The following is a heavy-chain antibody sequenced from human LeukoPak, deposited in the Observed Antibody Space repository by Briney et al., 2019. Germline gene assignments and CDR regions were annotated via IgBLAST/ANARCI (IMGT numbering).Heavy chain of an antibody. D-gene: IGHD1-7*01. CDR3: ARAKGYNWNYDY. Sequence: SETLSLTCTVSGGSISSYYWSWIRQPPGKGLEWIGYIYYSGSTNYNPSLKSRVTVSVDTSKNQFSLKLSSVTAADTAVYYCARAKGYNWNYDYWGQGTLVTVSS. CDR2: IYYSGST. J-gene: IGHJ4*02. V-gene: IGHV4-59*01. CDR1: GGSISSYY.